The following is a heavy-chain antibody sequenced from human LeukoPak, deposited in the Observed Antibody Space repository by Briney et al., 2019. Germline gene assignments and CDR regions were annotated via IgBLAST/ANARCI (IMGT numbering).Heavy chain of an antibody. CDR1: GFTVSSNY. Sequence: PGGSLRLSCAASGFTVSSNYMSWVRQAPGKGLEWVSVIYSGGSTYYADSVKGRFTISRDNSKNTLYLQMNSLRAEDTAVYYCARASFMVREYFDYWGQGTLVTVSS. CDR3: ARASFMVREYFDY. V-gene: IGHV3-66*01. J-gene: IGHJ4*02. D-gene: IGHD3-10*01. CDR2: IYSGGST.